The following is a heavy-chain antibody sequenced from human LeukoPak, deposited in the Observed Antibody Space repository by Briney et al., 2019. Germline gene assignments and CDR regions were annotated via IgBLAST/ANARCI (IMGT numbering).Heavy chain of an antibody. Sequence: SVRVSCKASGGTFSSYAISWVRQAPGQGLEWMGGIIPIFGTANYAQKFQGRVTITADESTSTAYMELSSLRSEDTAVYYCARSPPPRGYCSSTSCYVDYFDYWGQGTLVTVSS. CDR3: ARSPPPRGYCSSTSCYVDYFDY. CDR1: GGTFSSYA. CDR2: IIPIFGTA. D-gene: IGHD2-2*03. J-gene: IGHJ4*02. V-gene: IGHV1-69*13.